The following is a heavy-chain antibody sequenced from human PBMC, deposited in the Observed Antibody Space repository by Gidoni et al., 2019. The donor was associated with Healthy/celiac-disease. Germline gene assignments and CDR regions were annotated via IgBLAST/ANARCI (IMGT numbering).Heavy chain of an antibody. CDR3: AMAATYYDFWSGTRLNWFDP. J-gene: IGHJ5*02. CDR1: AGSVPSGSYY. D-gene: IGHD3-3*01. Sequence: QVQLQESGPGLVKPSETLPPTCPVSAGSVPSGSYYWSWIRQPPGKGLEWIGYIYYSGSTNYNPSLKSRVTRSLDTSKNQFSLKLSSVTAADTAVYYCAMAATYYDFWSGTRLNWFDPWGQGTLVTVSS. V-gene: IGHV4-61*01. CDR2: IYYSGST.